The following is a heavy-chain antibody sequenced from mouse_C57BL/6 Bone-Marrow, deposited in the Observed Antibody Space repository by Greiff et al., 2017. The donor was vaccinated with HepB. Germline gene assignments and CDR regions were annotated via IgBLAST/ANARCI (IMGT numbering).Heavy chain of an antibody. CDR1: GFTFSDYG. J-gene: IGHJ3*01. Sequence: EVKLVESGGGLVKPGGSLKLSCAASGFTFSDYGMHWVRQAPEKGLEWVAYISSGSSTIYYADTVKGRFTISRDNAKNTLFLQMTSLRSEDTAMYYCARADGAAWFAYWGQGTLVTVSA. V-gene: IGHV5-17*01. CDR2: ISSGSSTI. CDR3: ARADGAAWFAY.